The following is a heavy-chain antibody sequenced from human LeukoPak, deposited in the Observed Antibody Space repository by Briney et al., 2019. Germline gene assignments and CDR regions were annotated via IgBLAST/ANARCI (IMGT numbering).Heavy chain of an antibody. CDR1: GYTFTNYY. CDR3: ARETSLAY. CDR2: INPNSGDT. Sequence: ASAKVSCKASGYTFTNYYINWVRQAPGQGLEWLGWINPNSGDTNYAQKFQGRVTMTRDTSISTAYMDLSSLRSDDTAVYYCARETSLAYWGQGTLVTVSS. V-gene: IGHV1-2*02. D-gene: IGHD3-3*02. J-gene: IGHJ4*02.